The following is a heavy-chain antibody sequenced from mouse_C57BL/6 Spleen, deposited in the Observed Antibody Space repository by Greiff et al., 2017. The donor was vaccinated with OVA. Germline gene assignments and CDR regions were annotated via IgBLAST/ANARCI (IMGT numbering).Heavy chain of an antibody. J-gene: IGHJ2*01. Sequence: VKLQQPGAELVKPGASVKLSCKASGYTFTSYWMHWVKQRPGQGLEWIGMIHPNSGSTNYNEKFKSKATLTVDKSSSTAYMQLSSLTSEDSAVYYCARRGAQATPYFDYWGQGTTLTVSS. V-gene: IGHV1-64*01. CDR2: IHPNSGST. CDR1: GYTFTSYW. D-gene: IGHD3-2*02. CDR3: ARRGAQATPYFDY.